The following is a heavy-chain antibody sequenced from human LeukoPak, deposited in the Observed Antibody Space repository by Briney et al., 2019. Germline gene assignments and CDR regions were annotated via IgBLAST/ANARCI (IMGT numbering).Heavy chain of an antibody. CDR1: GFTFSSYA. D-gene: IGHD7-27*01. Sequence: PGGSLRLSCAASGFTFSSYAMNWVRQAPGKGLEWVSYISAGGGSTYHADSVKGRFTISRDNSKNTLYLQMNSLRAEDTAVYYCTRDRGSSTLGDYWGQGTLVTVSS. V-gene: IGHV3-23*01. CDR3: TRDRGSSTLGDY. J-gene: IGHJ4*02. CDR2: ISAGGGST.